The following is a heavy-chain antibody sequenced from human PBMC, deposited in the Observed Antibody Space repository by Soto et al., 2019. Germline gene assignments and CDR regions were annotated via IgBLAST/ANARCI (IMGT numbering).Heavy chain of an antibody. J-gene: IGHJ6*03. V-gene: IGHV4-34*01. Sequence: SETLSLTCAVYGGSFSGYYWSWIRQPPGKGLEWIGEINHSGSTNYNPSLKSRVTISVDTSKNQFSLKLSSVTAADTAVYYCASYGSGDYYYYYMDVWGKGTTVTVSS. D-gene: IGHD3-10*01. CDR3: ASYGSGDYYYYYMDV. CDR1: GGSFSGYY. CDR2: INHSGST.